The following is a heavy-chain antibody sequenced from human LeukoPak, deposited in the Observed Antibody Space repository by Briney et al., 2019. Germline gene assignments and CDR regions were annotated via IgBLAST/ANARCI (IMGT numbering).Heavy chain of an antibody. V-gene: IGHV4-34*01. J-gene: IGHJ4*02. CDR2: INHSGST. CDR3: ARDSRPYCSSTSCYGPFDY. Sequence: PSETLSLTCAVYGGSFSGYYWSWIRQPPGKGLEWIGEINHSGSTNYNPSLKSRVTISVDTSKNQFSLKLSSVTAADTAVYYCARDSRPYCSSTSCYGPFDYWGQGTLVTVSS. CDR1: GGSFSGYY. D-gene: IGHD2-2*01.